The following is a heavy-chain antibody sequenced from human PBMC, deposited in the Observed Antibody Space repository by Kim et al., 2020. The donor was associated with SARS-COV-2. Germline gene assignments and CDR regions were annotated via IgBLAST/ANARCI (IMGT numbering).Heavy chain of an antibody. CDR1: GFTFSSYS. D-gene: IGHD3-22*01. J-gene: IGHJ4*02. CDR2: ISSSSSTI. V-gene: IGHV3-48*02. Sequence: GGSLRLSCAASGFTFSSYSMNWVRQAPGKGLEWVSYISSSSSTIYYADSVKGRFTISRDNAKNSLYLQMNSLRDEDTAVYYCARADGGYYHLFIDYWGQGTLVTVSS. CDR3: ARADGGYYHLFIDY.